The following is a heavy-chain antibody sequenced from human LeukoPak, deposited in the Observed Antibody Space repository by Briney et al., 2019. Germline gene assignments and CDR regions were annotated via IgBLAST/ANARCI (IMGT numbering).Heavy chain of an antibody. CDR1: GFTFSSYA. D-gene: IGHD2-21*02. Sequence: GGSLRLSCAASGFTFSSYAMSWVRQAPGKGLEWVSAISGSGGSTYYADSVKGRYTISRDNSKNTLYLQMNSLRAEDTAVYYCAKGRYIVVVTATFDYWGQGTLVTVSS. CDR2: ISGSGGST. J-gene: IGHJ4*02. V-gene: IGHV3-23*01. CDR3: AKGRYIVVVTATFDY.